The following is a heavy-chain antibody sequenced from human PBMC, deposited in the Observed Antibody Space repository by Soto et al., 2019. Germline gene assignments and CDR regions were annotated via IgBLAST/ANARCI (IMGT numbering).Heavy chain of an antibody. CDR1: GFTFSSYA. J-gene: IGHJ4*02. CDR3: ATQGVSLKYYYFDY. V-gene: IGHV3-23*01. D-gene: IGHD2-8*01. CDR2: ISGSGGST. Sequence: GESLKISCAASGFTFSSYAMSWVRQAPGKGLGWVSAISGSGGSTYYADSVKGRFTISRDNSKNTLYLQMNSLRAEDTAVYYCATQGVSLKYYYFDYWGQGTLVTVSS.